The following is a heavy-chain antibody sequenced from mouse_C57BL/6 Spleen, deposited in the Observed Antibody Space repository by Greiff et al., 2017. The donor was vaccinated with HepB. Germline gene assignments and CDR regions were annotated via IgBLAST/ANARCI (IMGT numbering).Heavy chain of an antibody. D-gene: IGHD1-1*01. CDR2: ISGGGGNT. Sequence: EVKLVESGGGLVKPGGSLKLSCAASGFTFSSYTMSWVRQTPEKRLEWVATISGGGGNTYYPDSVKGRFTISRDNAKNTLYLQMSSLRSEDTALYYCARPYYGSSYGYFDVWGTGTTVTVSS. J-gene: IGHJ1*03. CDR3: ARPYYGSSYGYFDV. CDR1: GFTFSSYT. V-gene: IGHV5-9*01.